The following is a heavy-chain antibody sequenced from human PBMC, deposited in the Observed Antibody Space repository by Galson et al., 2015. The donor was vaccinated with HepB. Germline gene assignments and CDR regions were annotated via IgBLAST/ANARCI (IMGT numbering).Heavy chain of an antibody. CDR2: VFINGGT. D-gene: IGHD3-10*01. V-gene: IGHV4-4*07. CDR1: GASISNFY. Sequence: SETLSLTCTISGASISNFYWSWIRQPAGKGPEWIGRVFINGGTNYNPSLESRLTMSVDTSRNQFSLRLSSVTAADTAVYYCATGDRELDNWGQGTLVTVSS. J-gene: IGHJ4*02. CDR3: ATGDRELDN.